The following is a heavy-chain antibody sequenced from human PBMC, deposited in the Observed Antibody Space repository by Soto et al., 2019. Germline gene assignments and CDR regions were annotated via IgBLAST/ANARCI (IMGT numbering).Heavy chain of an antibody. CDR1: GFTFSSYA. Sequence: GGYLRLSCAASGFTFSSYAMHWVRQAPGKGLEWVAVISYDGSNKYYADSVKGRFTISRDNSKNTLYLQMNSLRAEDTAVYYCARDLLWCSSTSCYTDYYYYYGMDVWGQGTTVTVSS. CDR2: ISYDGSNK. CDR3: ARDLLWCSSTSCYTDYYYYYGMDV. V-gene: IGHV3-30-3*01. D-gene: IGHD2-2*02. J-gene: IGHJ6*02.